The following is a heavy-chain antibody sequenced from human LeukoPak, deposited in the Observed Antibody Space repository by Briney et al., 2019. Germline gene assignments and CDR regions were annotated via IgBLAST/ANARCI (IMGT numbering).Heavy chain of an antibody. CDR2: ITRGSSTR. J-gene: IGHJ5*02. D-gene: IGHD6-19*01. V-gene: IGHV3-48*01. CDR1: GFRFSSYS. Sequence: GGSLRLSCAASGFRFSSYSMHWVRQAPGKGLDWVSSITRGSSTRYYADSVKGRFTISRDDGKTSLYLHMNSLRVDDTAVYFCARDATVASSPTWFDPWGQGTLVTVSS. CDR3: ARDATVASSPTWFDP.